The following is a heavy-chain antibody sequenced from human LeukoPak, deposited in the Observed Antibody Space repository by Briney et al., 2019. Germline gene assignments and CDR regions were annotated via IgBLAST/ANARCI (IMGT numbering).Heavy chain of an antibody. J-gene: IGHJ4*02. CDR2: IYYSGNT. D-gene: IGHD3/OR15-3a*01. V-gene: IGHV4-39*01. Sequence: PSETLSLTCTVSGGSISSTNSYWGWIRQPPGKGLEWIGSIYYSGNTYYNASLKSQVSISIDTSKNQFSLKLTSVTAADTAVYYCARQTGSGLFILPGGQGTLVTVSS. CDR3: ARQTGSGLFILP. CDR1: GGSISSTNSY.